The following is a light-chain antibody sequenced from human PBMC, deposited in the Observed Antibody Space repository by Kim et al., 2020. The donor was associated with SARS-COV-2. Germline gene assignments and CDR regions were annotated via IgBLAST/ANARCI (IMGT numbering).Light chain of an antibody. CDR2: DAS. Sequence: LSPGERATLSCRASQSVSSYLAWYQQRPGQAPRLLIYDASNRATGIPPRFSGSWSGTDFTLTISSLEPEDFAIYYCQQRSNWPLTFGGGTKVDIK. CDR1: QSVSSY. CDR3: QQRSNWPLT. J-gene: IGKJ4*01. V-gene: IGKV3-11*01.